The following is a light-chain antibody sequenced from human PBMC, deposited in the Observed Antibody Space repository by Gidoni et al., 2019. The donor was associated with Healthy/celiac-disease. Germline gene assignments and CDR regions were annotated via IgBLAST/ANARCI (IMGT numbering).Light chain of an antibody. CDR2: AKS. CDR1: TY. V-gene: IGKV1-39*01. J-gene: IGKJ4*01. Sequence: TYLRWYQQKPGKAPDLLIYAKSTLKSGVPSRFSGSGNGTHFTLTIRSLQPEDFAVYHCQQTATMPLTFGGGTKVEIK. CDR3: QQTATMPLT.